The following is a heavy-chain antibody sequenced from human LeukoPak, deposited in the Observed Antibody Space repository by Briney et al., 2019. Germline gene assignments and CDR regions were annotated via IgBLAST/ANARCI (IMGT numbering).Heavy chain of an antibody. CDR3: ARGCRDYDFWSGYVSANNWFDP. Sequence: SETLSLTCAVSGYSISSSNWWGWIRQPPGTGLEWIGYIYYSGSTYYNPSLKSRVTMSVDTSKNQFSLKLSSVTAVDTAVYYCARGCRDYDFWSGYVSANNWFDPWGQGTLVTVSS. CDR2: IYYSGST. CDR1: GYSISSSNW. D-gene: IGHD3-3*01. J-gene: IGHJ5*02. V-gene: IGHV4-28*01.